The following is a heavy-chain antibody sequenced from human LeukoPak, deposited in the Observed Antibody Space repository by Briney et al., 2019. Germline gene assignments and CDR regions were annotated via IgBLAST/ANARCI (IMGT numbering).Heavy chain of an antibody. J-gene: IGHJ4*02. CDR1: GYSFTTYW. V-gene: IGHV5-51*01. D-gene: IGHD2-2*01. Sequence: GESLKISCKGSGYSFTTYWMGWVGKMPGKGLEWMGIIYPGDSNTKYSPSFQGQVTISADRSISTAYLHWSSLKASDSAMYYCARGNGPSDYWGQGTLVTVSS. CDR3: ARGNGPSDY. CDR2: IYPGDSNT.